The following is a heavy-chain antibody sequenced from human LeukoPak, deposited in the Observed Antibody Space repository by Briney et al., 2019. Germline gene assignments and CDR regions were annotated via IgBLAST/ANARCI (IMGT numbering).Heavy chain of an antibody. Sequence: GALRLSCAASGFTFSSYSMNWVRQAPGKGLEWVSYISSSSSTIYYADSVKGRFTISRDNAKNSLYLQMNSLRAEDTAVYYCARRVHSSGYVQFDYWGQGTLVTVSS. V-gene: IGHV3-48*01. D-gene: IGHD3-22*01. J-gene: IGHJ4*02. CDR2: ISSSSSTI. CDR3: ARRVHSSGYVQFDY. CDR1: GFTFSSYS.